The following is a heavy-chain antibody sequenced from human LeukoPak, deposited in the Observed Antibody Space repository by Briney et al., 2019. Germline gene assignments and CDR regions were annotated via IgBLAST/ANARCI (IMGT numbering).Heavy chain of an antibody. V-gene: IGHV3-21*01. CDR1: GFTFNSYS. CDR3: ARDMAPDYYDSSGYSQVGDY. Sequence: PGGSLRLSCAASGFTFNSYSMNWVRQAPGKGLEWVSSISNSSIYIYYADSVKGRCTTSRDNAKNTLYLQMNRMRAEEKAVYYCARDMAPDYYDSSGYSQVGDYWGQGTLVTVSS. J-gene: IGHJ4*02. D-gene: IGHD3-22*01. CDR2: ISNSSIYI.